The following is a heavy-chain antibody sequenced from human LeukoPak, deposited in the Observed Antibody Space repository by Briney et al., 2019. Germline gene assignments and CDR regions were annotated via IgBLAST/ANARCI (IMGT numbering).Heavy chain of an antibody. D-gene: IGHD5-24*01. V-gene: IGHV3-9*01. CDR3: AKGGVEMATISDFDY. Sequence: GRSLRLSCAASGFTFDDYAMHRVRQAPGKGLEWVSGISWNSGSIGYADSVKGRFTISRDNAKNSLYLQMNSLRAEDTALYYCAKGGVEMATISDFDYWGQGTLVTVSS. J-gene: IGHJ4*02. CDR1: GFTFDDYA. CDR2: ISWNSGSI.